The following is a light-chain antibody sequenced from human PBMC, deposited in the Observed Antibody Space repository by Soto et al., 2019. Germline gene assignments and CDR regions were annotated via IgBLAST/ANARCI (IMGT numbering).Light chain of an antibody. Sequence: EIVMTQSPATLSVSPGERATLSCRASQSVSSNLAWYQQKPGQAPRLRIYGASTRTTGIPTRFSGSGSGTKFPLTISSRQSEDFANYYCQQYNNWLSAFGQRTKVEI. V-gene: IGKV3-15*01. J-gene: IGKJ1*01. CDR3: QQYNNWLSA. CDR2: GAS. CDR1: QSVSSN.